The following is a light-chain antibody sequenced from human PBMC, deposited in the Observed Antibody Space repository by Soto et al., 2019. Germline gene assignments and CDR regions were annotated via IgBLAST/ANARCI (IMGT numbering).Light chain of an antibody. CDR1: QSLSSSY. Sequence: ESVLTQSPGTLSLSPGERATLSCRARQSLSSSYLVWYQQKPGHAPRLLIYDASSRATGIPDRFSGGGSGTDVTLTIIRLEPEDFAVYYCQQFSSYPLTFGGGTKVDIK. CDR3: QQFSSYPLT. V-gene: IGKV3-20*01. J-gene: IGKJ4*01. CDR2: DAS.